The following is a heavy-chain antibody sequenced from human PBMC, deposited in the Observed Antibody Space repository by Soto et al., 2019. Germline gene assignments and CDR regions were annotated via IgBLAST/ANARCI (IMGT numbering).Heavy chain of an antibody. CDR3: ATGTVTGVFDY. V-gene: IGHV4-31*03. J-gene: IGHJ4*02. CDR2: IYYSGST. Sequence: QVQLQESGPGLVKPSQTLSLTCTVSGGSISSGGYYWSWIRQHPGKGLEWIGYIYYSGSTYYNPSLKSRVTISLATSKNQSSLKLSSVTAADTAVYYCATGTVTGVFDYWGQGTLVTVSS. CDR1: GGSISSGGYY. D-gene: IGHD4-17*01.